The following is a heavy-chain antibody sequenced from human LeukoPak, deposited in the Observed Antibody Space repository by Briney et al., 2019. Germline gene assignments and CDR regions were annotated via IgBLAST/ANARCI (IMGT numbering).Heavy chain of an antibody. V-gene: IGHV4-34*01. J-gene: IGHJ4*02. CDR1: GGSFSGYY. CDR2: INHSGST. CDR3: ARSGDYANY. D-gene: IGHD2-21*02. Sequence: PSETLSLTCAVYGGSFSGYYWSCIRQPPGKGLEWIGEINHSGSTNYNPSLKSRVTISVDTSKNQFSLKLSSVTAADTAVYYCARSGDYANYWGQGTLVTVSS.